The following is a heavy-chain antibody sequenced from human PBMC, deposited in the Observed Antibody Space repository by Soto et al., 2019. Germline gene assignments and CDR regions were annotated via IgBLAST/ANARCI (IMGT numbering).Heavy chain of an antibody. CDR2: ISYDGSNK. CDR1: GFTFSSYG. J-gene: IGHJ6*02. D-gene: IGHD6-13*01. Sequence: GGSLRLSCAASGFTFSSYGMHWVRQAPGKGLEWVAVISYDGSNKYYADSVKGRFTISRDNSKNTLYLQMNSLRAEDTAVYYCAKDGSYSSSWVRTYYYYYGMDVWGQGTTVTVSS. CDR3: AKDGSYSSSWVRTYYYYYGMDV. V-gene: IGHV3-30*18.